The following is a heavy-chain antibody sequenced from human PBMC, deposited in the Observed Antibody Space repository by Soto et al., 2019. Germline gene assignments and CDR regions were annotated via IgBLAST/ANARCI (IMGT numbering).Heavy chain of an antibody. CDR2: IYYSGST. J-gene: IGHJ4*02. CDR1: GGSISSSSYY. CDR3: ARLYYGRPQNYFDY. D-gene: IGHD3-10*01. Sequence: SETLSLTCTVSGGSISSSSYYWGWIRQPPGKGLEWIGSIYYSGSTYYNPSLKGRVTISVDTSKNQFSLKLSSVTAADTAVYYCARLYYGRPQNYFDYWGQGTLVTVSS. V-gene: IGHV4-39*01.